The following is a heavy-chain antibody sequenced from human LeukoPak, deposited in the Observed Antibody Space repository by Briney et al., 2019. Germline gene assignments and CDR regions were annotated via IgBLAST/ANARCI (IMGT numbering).Heavy chain of an antibody. D-gene: IGHD3-3*01. CDR2: MNPNSGNT. V-gene: IGHV1-8*01. J-gene: IGHJ5*02. CDR3: ARLGQYYDFWSGYYKNWFDP. CDR1: GYTFTSYD. Sequence: GASVKVSCKASGYTFTSYDINWVRQATGQGLEWVGWMNPNSGNTGYAQKFQGRVTMTRKTSISTAYMELSSLRSEDTAVYYCARLGQYYDFWSGYYKNWFDPWGQGTLVTVSS.